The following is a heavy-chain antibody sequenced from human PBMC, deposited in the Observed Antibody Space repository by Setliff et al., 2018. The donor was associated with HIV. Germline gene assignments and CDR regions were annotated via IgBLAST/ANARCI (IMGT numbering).Heavy chain of an antibody. CDR2: IKKDGSEK. CDR3: ARIPGSSSEGGWFDP. Sequence: GGSLRLSCAASGITFSNFWMSWVRQAPGKGLEWVANIKKDGSEKYYVDSVKGRFTISRDDAKNSLFLQMNSLRADGTAVYYCARIPGSSSEGGWFDPWGQGTLVTVSS. D-gene: IGHD6-6*01. CDR1: GITFSNFW. V-gene: IGHV3-7*03. J-gene: IGHJ5*02.